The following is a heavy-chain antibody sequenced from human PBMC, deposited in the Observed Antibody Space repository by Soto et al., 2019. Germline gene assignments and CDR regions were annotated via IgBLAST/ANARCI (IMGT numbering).Heavy chain of an antibody. CDR3: ARRGDGFFDY. J-gene: IGHJ4*02. Sequence: QVQLQESGPGLVKPSETLSLTCTVSGGSISSYYWSWIRQPPGKGLEWIGYIYYSGSTNYNPSLKXXVXIXXDTSKHQSTLTLSSVTAADTAVYYCARRGDGFFDYWGQGTLVTVSS. CDR1: GGSISSYY. V-gene: IGHV4-59*01. CDR2: IYYSGST. D-gene: IGHD3-16*01.